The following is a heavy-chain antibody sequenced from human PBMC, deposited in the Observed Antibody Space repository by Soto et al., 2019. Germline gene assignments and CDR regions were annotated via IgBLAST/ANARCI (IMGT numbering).Heavy chain of an antibody. CDR2: ISAYNGDTET. V-gene: IGHV1-18*01. D-gene: IGHD6-13*01. CDR3: AREAAVMAAAGPDY. CDR1: GYTFSTYG. J-gene: IGHJ4*02. Sequence: ASVKVSCKASGYTFSTYGISWVRQAPGQGLERMGWISAYNGDTETNYAQKFQGRVTMTTDTSTSAAYMELRNLRSDDTSVYYCAREAAVMAAAGPDYWGQGTLVTVSS.